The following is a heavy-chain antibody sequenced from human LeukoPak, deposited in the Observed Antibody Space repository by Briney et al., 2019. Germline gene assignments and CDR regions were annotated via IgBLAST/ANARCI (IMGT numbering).Heavy chain of an antibody. CDR1: GYTFTDYY. CDR2: INPNSGGT. V-gene: IGHV1-2*02. J-gene: IGHJ4*02. CDR3: ARALSLDY. Sequence: ASVKVSCKASGYTFTDYYIDWVRQAPGQGLEWMGWINPNSGGTNYAQKFQGRVTMTRDTSIGTAYMELSSLRSDDTAAYYCARALSLDYWGQGTLVAVSS.